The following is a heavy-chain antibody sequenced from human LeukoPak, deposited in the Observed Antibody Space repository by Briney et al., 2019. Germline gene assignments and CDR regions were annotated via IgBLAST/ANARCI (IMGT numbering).Heavy chain of an antibody. J-gene: IGHJ6*02. CDR3: ARGSWDYIAMDV. CDR1: GISLSTYY. Sequence: SETLSLTCTVSGISLSTYYWSWVRQPPGKGLEWIGYVHHTGSADYNPSLKSRVTISLDMSKSQFSLKLTSATAADTAVYYCARGSWDYIAMDVWGPGTTVTVSS. CDR2: VHHTGSA. D-gene: IGHD4/OR15-4a*01. V-gene: IGHV4-59*01.